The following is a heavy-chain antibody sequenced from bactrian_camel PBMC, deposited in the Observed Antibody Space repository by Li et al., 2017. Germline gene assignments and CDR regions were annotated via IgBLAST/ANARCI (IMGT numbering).Heavy chain of an antibody. CDR1: GSRHSTYS. CDR2: LSSNGMT. CDR3: AADPVCDTGRGWAPYEFGY. V-gene: IGHV3S53*01. J-gene: IGHJ4*01. Sequence: HVQLVESGGASVQGGGSLRLSCTVSGSRHSTYSVGWFRQAPGKEREGVAVLSSNGMTTYATSVKGRFIISVDNVDEIMYLQMNNVMPEDTAMYYCAADPVCDTGRGWAPYEFGYVGQGTQVTVS. D-gene: IGHD3*01.